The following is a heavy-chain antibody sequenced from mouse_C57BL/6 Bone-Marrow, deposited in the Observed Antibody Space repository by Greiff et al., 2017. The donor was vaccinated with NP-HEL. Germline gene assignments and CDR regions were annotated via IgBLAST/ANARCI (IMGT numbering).Heavy chain of an antibody. CDR3: AKNGYGSSNWYFDV. Sequence: VKLVESGPGLVQPSQSLSITCTVSGFSLTSYGVHWVRQPPGKGLEWLGVIWSGGSTDYNAAFISRLSISKDNSKSQVFFKMNSLQADDTAIYYCAKNGYGSSNWYFDVWGTGTTVTVSS. D-gene: IGHD1-1*01. J-gene: IGHJ1*03. V-gene: IGHV2-4*01. CDR2: IWSGGST. CDR1: GFSLTSYG.